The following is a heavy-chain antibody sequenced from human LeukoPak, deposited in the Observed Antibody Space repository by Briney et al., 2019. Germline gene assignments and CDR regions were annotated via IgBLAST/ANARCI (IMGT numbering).Heavy chain of an antibody. J-gene: IGHJ3*02. CDR1: GFIFSSYL. CDR3: ARGGAYHAFDI. V-gene: IGHV3-74*01. Sequence: PGGSLRLSCAASGFIFSSYLMYWVRQAPGKGLVWVSRINNDGTGTTFADSVKGRFTISRDNAKNTLYLQMNSLRAEDTAVYYCARGGAYHAFDIWGQGTMVTVSS. CDR2: INNDGTGT. D-gene: IGHD2-15*01.